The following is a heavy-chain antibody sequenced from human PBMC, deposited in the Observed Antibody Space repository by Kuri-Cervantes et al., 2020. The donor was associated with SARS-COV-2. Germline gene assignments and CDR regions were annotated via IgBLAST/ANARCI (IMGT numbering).Heavy chain of an antibody. CDR1: GFTFSDYY. J-gene: IGHJ6*02. V-gene: IGHV3-11*06. D-gene: IGHD3-10*01. Sequence: GESLKISCAASGFTFSDYYMSWIRQAPGKGLEWVSYISSSSSYTNYADSVKGRFTISRDNAKNSLYLQMNSLRAEDTAVYYCARVRRITMVRGVISGMDVWGQGTTVTVSS. CDR2: ISSSSSYT. CDR3: ARVRRITMVRGVISGMDV.